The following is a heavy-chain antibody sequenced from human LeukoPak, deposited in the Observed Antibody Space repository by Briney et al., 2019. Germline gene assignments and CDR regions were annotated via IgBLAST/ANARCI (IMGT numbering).Heavy chain of an antibody. Sequence: PGGSLRLSCAASGFTFSSYSMNWVRQAPGEGLEWVLYISSSSSTIYYADSVKGRFTISRDNAKNSLYLQMNSLRDEDTAVYYCAREMVDGGRYYYYYGMDVWGQGTTVTVSS. CDR1: GFTFSSYS. CDR3: AREMVDGGRYYYYYGMDV. J-gene: IGHJ6*02. D-gene: IGHD4-23*01. CDR2: ISSSSSTI. V-gene: IGHV3-48*02.